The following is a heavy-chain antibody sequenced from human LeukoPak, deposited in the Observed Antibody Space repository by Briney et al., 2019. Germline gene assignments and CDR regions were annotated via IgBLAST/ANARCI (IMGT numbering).Heavy chain of an antibody. CDR3: SRESGPFCPFGH. V-gene: IGHV4-4*02. Sequence: SGTLSLTCGVSGGSVTTTNYWSWVRQPPGGGLEWIGEVSLAGRTRYNPSLKNRVNISIDESKNHLYLNLASVTAADTAVYYCSRESGPFCPFGHWGQGTLVAVTS. J-gene: IGHJ4*02. CDR1: GGSVTTTNY. D-gene: IGHD1-26*01. CDR2: VSLAGRT.